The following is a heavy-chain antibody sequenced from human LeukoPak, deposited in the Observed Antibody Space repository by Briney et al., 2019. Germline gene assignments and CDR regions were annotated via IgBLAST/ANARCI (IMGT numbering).Heavy chain of an antibody. CDR2: ISGSGGST. CDR1: GFTFSSYA. D-gene: IGHD1-26*01. CDR3: AKDPVVGARGCFDP. V-gene: IGHV3-23*01. J-gene: IGHJ5*02. Sequence: PGGSLRLFCAASGFTFSSYAMSWVRQAPGKGLEWVSAISGSGGSTYYADSVKGRFTISRDNSKNALYLQMNSLRAEDTAVYYCAKDPVVGARGCFDPGGQGTLVTVSS.